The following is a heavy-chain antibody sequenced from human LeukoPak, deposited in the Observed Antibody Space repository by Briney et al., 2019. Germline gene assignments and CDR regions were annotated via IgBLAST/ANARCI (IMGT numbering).Heavy chain of an antibody. D-gene: IGHD4-17*01. CDR3: AREVTKGNYYYYYMDV. V-gene: IGHV3-21*01. Sequence: GGSLRLSCAASGFTFSSYSMNWVRQAPGKGLEWVSSISSSSSYIYYADSVKGRFTISRDNAKNSLYLQMNSLRAEDTAVYYCAREVTKGNYYYYYMDVWGKGTTVTISS. CDR1: GFTFSSYS. J-gene: IGHJ6*03. CDR2: ISSSSSYI.